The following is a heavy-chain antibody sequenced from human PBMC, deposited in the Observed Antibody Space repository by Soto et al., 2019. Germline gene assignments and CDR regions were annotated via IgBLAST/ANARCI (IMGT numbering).Heavy chain of an antibody. D-gene: IGHD3-22*01. CDR1: GGSISSYY. Sequence: QVQLQESGPGLVKPSEPLSLTCTVSGGSISSYYWTWIRQPPGKGLEWIGYIYYSGSTNYNPSLKSRVTISVDTSKNQFSLKLSSVTAADTAVYYCARGVYYYDSIDYWGQGTLDTVSS. V-gene: IGHV4-59*01. CDR3: ARGVYYYDSIDY. J-gene: IGHJ4*02. CDR2: IYYSGST.